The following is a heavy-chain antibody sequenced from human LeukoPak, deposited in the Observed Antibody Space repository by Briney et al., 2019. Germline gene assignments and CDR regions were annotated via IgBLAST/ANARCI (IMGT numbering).Heavy chain of an antibody. V-gene: IGHV4-38-2*02. Sequence: KPSETLSLTCTVSGYSISSGYFWGWIRQPPGKGLECIGTIYHSGSTYYNPSLKSRVTISVDTSKNQFSLNLRTVTAADTAVYYCARDPVGAATDDYWGQGTLVTVSS. CDR3: ARDPVGAATDDY. CDR2: IYHSGST. CDR1: GYSISSGYF. D-gene: IGHD1-26*01. J-gene: IGHJ4*02.